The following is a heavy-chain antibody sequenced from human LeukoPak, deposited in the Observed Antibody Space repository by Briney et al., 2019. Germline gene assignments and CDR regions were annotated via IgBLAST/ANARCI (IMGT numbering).Heavy chain of an antibody. J-gene: IGHJ4*02. CDR3: ARNHYDSSGYYFPLGY. CDR1: GFTFSSYA. V-gene: IGHV3-23*01. D-gene: IGHD3-22*01. CDR2: ISGSGNNT. Sequence: GGSLRLSCAASGFTFSSYALGWVRQAPWKGLEWVSAISGSGNNTYYADSVKGRFTISRDNSKNTLYLQMNSLRAEDTAVYYCARNHYDSSGYYFPLGYWGQGTLVTVSS.